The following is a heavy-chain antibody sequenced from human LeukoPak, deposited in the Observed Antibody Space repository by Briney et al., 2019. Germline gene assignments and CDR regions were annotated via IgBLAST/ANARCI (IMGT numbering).Heavy chain of an antibody. CDR1: GLTFSSFG. D-gene: IGHD3-10*01. CDR2: FWHDGSKT. V-gene: IGHV3-33*08. CDR3: AKTYYSSSARVMDV. Sequence: GGPLRLSCAASGLTFSSFGMPWVRQAPGKGLEGVAVFWHDGSKTYYVDSVKGRLTISRDDSKNTVYLQMNSLRAEDTAVYYCAKTYYSSSARVMDVWGKGTTVTVSS. J-gene: IGHJ6*03.